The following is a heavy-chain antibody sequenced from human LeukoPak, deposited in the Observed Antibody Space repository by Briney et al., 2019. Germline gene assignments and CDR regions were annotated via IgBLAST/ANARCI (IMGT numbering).Heavy chain of an antibody. CDR1: GFTVSSNY. CDR3: ARTQAIYPFDY. J-gene: IGHJ4*02. CDR2: IYSGGST. V-gene: IGHV3-66*01. D-gene: IGHD2-2*01. Sequence: PPGGSLRLSCAASGFTVSSNYMSSVRQAPGKGLEWVSVIYSGGSTYYADSVKGRFTISRDNSKNTLYLQMNSLRAEDTAVYYCARTQAIYPFDYWGQGTLVTVSS.